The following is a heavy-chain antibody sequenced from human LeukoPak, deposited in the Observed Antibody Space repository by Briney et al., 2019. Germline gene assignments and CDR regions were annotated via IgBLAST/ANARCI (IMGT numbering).Heavy chain of an antibody. J-gene: IGHJ4*02. CDR2: IYTSGST. D-gene: IGHD1-26*01. Sequence: SETLSLTCTASGGSISSHYWSWIRQPPGKGLEWIGYIYTSGSTNYNPSLKSRVTISVDTSKNQFSLKLSSVTAADTAVYYCARENSGRFMTDYYFDYWGQGTLVTVSS. V-gene: IGHV4-4*09. CDR3: ARENSGRFMTDYYFDY. CDR1: GGSISSHY.